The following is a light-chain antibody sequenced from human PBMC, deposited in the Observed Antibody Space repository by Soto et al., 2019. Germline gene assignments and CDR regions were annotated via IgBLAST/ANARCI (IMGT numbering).Light chain of an antibody. V-gene: IGKV3-20*01. CDR3: QHYSDSVWT. CDR2: VTS. J-gene: IGKJ1*01. Sequence: EIVLTQSPGTLSLSPGERATLSCRASQSISGTSLAWYQQRPGHAPRLLIYVTSSRATGVPARFSGSGSGTLFTLTISRLEPEDFAVYYCQHYSDSVWTFGQGTKVEVK. CDR1: QSISGTS.